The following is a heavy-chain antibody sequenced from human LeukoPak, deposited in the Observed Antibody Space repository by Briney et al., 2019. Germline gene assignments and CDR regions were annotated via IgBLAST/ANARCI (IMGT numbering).Heavy chain of an antibody. D-gene: IGHD6-13*01. J-gene: IGHJ6*02. V-gene: IGHV4-59*01. CDR2: IYYSGST. CDR3: ARAVSSSYYGMDV. CDR1: GGSISSYY. Sequence: SETLSLTCTVSGGSISSYYWSWLRQPPGKGLEWIGYIYYSGSTNYNPSLKSRVTISVDTSKNQFSLKLSSVTAADTAVYYCARAVSSSYYGMDVWGQGTTVTVSS.